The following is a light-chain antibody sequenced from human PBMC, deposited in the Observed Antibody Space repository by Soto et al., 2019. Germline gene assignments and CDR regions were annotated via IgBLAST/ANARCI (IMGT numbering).Light chain of an antibody. CDR3: QQYNNWPYT. J-gene: IGKJ2*01. Sequence: EIVMTQSPATLAVSPGERAALSCRASQSVSSNLAWYQQKPGQAPRLLIYGASSRATGTPARFSGSGSGTEFTLTISSLQSEDSAVYYCQQYNNWPYTFGLGTKLEMK. CDR2: GAS. CDR1: QSVSSN. V-gene: IGKV3-15*01.